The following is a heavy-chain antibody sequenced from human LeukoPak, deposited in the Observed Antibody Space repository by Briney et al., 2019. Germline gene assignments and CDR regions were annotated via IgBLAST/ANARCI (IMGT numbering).Heavy chain of an antibody. CDR2: IIPIFGTA. CDR1: GGTFSSYA. V-gene: IGHV1-69*01. Sequence: ASVKVPCKASGGTFSSYAISWVRQAPGQGLEWMGGIIPIFGTANYAQKFQGRVTITADESTSTAYMELSSLRSEDTAVYYCARDLLNCSSTSCYTESFDYWGQGALVTVSS. J-gene: IGHJ4*02. D-gene: IGHD2-2*02. CDR3: ARDLLNCSSTSCYTESFDY.